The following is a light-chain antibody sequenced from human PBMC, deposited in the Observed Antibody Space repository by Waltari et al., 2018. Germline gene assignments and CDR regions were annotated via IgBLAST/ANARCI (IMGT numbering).Light chain of an antibody. Sequence: DIVLTQSPATLSLSPGETATLSCRASQSVSASLAWYQQKPGQAPSLLIYGASTRATGTPARFSGSGSGTDFTLTISSLEPEDFAVYYCQQRIDWPLTFGGGTKVEIK. V-gene: IGKV3-11*01. J-gene: IGKJ4*01. CDR2: GAS. CDR1: QSVSAS. CDR3: QQRIDWPLT.